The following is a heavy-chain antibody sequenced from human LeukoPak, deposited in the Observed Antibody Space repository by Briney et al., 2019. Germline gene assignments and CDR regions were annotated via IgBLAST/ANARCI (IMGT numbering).Heavy chain of an antibody. V-gene: IGHV4-4*07. D-gene: IGHD2-21*01. Sequence: SETLSLTCTVSGGSISNYYWSWIRRTAGKGLEWIGRVYTSGSTSYNPSLKSRLTISVDASKDEVSLKLSSMTAADTAVYYCARSFFVVSPASPYDAFELWGQGTMVTVSS. CDR2: VYTSGST. J-gene: IGHJ3*01. CDR3: ARSFFVVSPASPYDAFEL. CDR1: GGSISNYY.